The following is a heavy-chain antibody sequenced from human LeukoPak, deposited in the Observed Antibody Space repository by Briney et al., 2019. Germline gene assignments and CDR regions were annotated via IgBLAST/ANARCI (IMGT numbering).Heavy chain of an antibody. J-gene: IGHJ4*02. CDR2: IYHSGST. V-gene: IGHV4-38-2*01. Sequence: SETLSLTCAVSGYSISSGYYWGWIRQPPGKGLEWIGSIYHSGSTYYNPSLKSRVTISVDTSKNQFSLKLSSVTAADTAVYYCARANPKPLDYWGQGTLVTVSS. CDR3: ARANPKPLDY. CDR1: GYSISSGYY.